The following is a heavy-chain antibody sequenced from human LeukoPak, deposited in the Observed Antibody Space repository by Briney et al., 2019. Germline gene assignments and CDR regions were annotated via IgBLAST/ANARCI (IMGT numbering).Heavy chain of an antibody. J-gene: IGHJ4*02. CDR2: IRSKAFAGTT. CDR3: ITPLPYSAQ. D-gene: IGHD2-21*01. Sequence: GGSLRLSCTVSGFTFGDYAMSWFRQAPGKGLEWVGFIRSKAFAGTTEYAASVKGRFTISRDDSKSIAYLQMNSLKTEDTAVYYCITPLPYSAQGGQGTLVTVSS. CDR1: GFTFGDYA. V-gene: IGHV3-49*03.